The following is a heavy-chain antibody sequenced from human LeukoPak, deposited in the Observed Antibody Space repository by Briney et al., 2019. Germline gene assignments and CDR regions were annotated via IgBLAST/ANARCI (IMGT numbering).Heavy chain of an antibody. J-gene: IGHJ3*02. CDR1: GFTFDDYA. D-gene: IGHD6-6*01. CDR3: ASLFLCYGCSTSSDSFNI. CDR2: IKQDGSEK. V-gene: IGHV3-7*01. Sequence: GGSLRLSCAASGFTFDDYAMHWVRQAPGKGLEWVANIKQDGSEKYYVDSVKGRFTISRDNAKNSLYLQMNSLRAEDTAVYYCASLFLCYGCSTSSDSFNIWGQGTMLTVSS.